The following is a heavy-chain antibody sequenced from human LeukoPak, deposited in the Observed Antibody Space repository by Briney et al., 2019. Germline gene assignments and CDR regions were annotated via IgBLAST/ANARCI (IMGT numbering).Heavy chain of an antibody. J-gene: IGHJ6*02. Sequence: PGGSLRLSCAASGFTFSSYGMHWVRQAPGKGLEWVAVIWYDGGNKYYADSVKGRFTISRDNSKNTLYLQMNSLRAEDTAVYYCARDPGGSYTYYYYYYGNYRMDVWGQGTTVTVSS. CDR3: ARDPGGSYTYYYYYYGNYRMDV. CDR2: IWYDGGNK. V-gene: IGHV3-33*01. D-gene: IGHD1-26*01. CDR1: GFTFSSYG.